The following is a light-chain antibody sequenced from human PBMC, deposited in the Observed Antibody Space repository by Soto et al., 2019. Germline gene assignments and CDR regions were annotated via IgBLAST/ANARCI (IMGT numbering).Light chain of an antibody. V-gene: IGKV1-8*01. J-gene: IGKJ4*01. CDR1: QGISSY. Sequence: AIRMTQSPSSFSASTGDRVTITCRASQGISSYLAWYQQKPGKAPKLLMYAASTLQSGVPSRFSGSGSGTDFTLTISCLQSEDFATYYCQQYYSYPPTFGGGTKVDTK. CDR2: AAS. CDR3: QQYYSYPPT.